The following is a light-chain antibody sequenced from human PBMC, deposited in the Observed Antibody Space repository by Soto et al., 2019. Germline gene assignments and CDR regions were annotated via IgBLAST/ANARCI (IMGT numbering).Light chain of an antibody. Sequence: EIVLTQSPDTLSLSPGERATLSCRASQIVNNRFLAWYQQKPGQAPRLLIYGASTRATGIPARFSGSGSGTDFTLTISSLQAEDVAVYYCQQYYSTSWTFGQGTKVDIK. CDR3: QQYYSTSWT. CDR2: GAS. V-gene: IGKV3D-7*01. J-gene: IGKJ1*01. CDR1: QIVNNRF.